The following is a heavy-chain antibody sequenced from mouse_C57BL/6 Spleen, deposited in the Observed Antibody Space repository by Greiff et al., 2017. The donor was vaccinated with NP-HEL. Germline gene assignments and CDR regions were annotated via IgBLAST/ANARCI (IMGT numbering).Heavy chain of an antibody. Sequence: QVQLQQSGAELARPGASVKLSCKASGYTFTSYGISWVKQRTGQGLEWIGEIYPRSGNTYYNEKFKGKATLTADKSSSTAYMELRSLTSEDSAVYFCAWYYDYDVGRGYFDVWGTGTTVTVSS. D-gene: IGHD2-4*01. CDR2: IYPRSGNT. V-gene: IGHV1-81*01. CDR3: AWYYDYDVGRGYFDV. J-gene: IGHJ1*03. CDR1: GYTFTSYG.